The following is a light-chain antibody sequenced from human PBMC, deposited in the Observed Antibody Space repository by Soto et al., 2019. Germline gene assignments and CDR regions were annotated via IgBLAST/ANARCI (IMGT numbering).Light chain of an antibody. Sequence: QSVLTQPPSVSGAPGQRVTISCTGSRSNIGAGYDVLWYQQLPGTAPKVLIYANSNRPSGVPDRFSVSKSGTSASLAITGLQAEDEADYYCQSYDSSLSVVFGGGTKLTVL. CDR1: RSNIGAGYD. J-gene: IGLJ2*01. CDR3: QSYDSSLSVV. CDR2: ANS. V-gene: IGLV1-40*01.